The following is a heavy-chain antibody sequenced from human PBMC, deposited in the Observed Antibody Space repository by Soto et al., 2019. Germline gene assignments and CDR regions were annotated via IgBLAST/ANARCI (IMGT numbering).Heavy chain of an antibody. CDR3: ARGGDTAMEYYYYYYGMDV. CDR2: IYKSATT. CDR1: GDSISNLDYF. V-gene: IGHV4-30-4*01. Sequence: SETLSLTCSVSGDSISNLDYFWAWIRQPPGQALEYIGYIYKSATTYYNPSLKSRVTISVDTSKNQFSLKLSSVTAADTAVYYCARGGDTAMEYYYYYYGMDVWGQGTTVTVSS. D-gene: IGHD5-18*01. J-gene: IGHJ6*02.